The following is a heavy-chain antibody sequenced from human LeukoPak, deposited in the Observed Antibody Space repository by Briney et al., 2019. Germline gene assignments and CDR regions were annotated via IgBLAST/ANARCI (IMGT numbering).Heavy chain of an antibody. D-gene: IGHD1-26*01. CDR3: ARGRLVGATDPYYFDY. CDR2: IYYSGST. CDR1: GGSISSYY. J-gene: IGHJ4*02. V-gene: IGHV4-59*01. Sequence: PSETLSLTCTVSGGSISSYYWSWIRQPPGKGLEWIGYIYYSGSTNYNPSLKSRVTISVDTSKNQFSLKLSSVTAADTAVYYCARGRLVGATDPYYFDYWGQGTLVTVSS.